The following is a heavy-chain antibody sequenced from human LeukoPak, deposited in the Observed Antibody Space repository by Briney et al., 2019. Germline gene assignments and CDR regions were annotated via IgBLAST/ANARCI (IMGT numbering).Heavy chain of an antibody. CDR2: IIPIFGTA. Sequence: SVKVSCKASGGTFSSYAISWVRQAPGQGLEWMGGIIPIFGTANYAQKFQGRVTITTDESTSTAYMELSSLRSEDTAVYYCTLGITIFGVASDAFDIWGQGTMVTVSS. V-gene: IGHV1-69*05. CDR3: TLGITIFGVASDAFDI. CDR1: GGTFSSYA. D-gene: IGHD3-3*01. J-gene: IGHJ3*02.